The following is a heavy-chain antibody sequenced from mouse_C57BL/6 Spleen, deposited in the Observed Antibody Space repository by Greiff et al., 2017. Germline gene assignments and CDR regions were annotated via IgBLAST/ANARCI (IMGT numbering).Heavy chain of an antibody. D-gene: IGHD2-3*01. J-gene: IGHJ4*01. CDR3: ARHPYDGYPYYYAMDY. CDR2: ISSGGSYT. V-gene: IGHV5-6*02. CDR1: GFTFSSYG. Sequence: EVMLVESGGDLVKPGGSLKLSCAASGFTFSSYGMSWVRQTPDKRLEWVATISSGGSYTYYPDSVKGRFTISRDNAKNTLYLQMSSLKSEDTAMYYCARHPYDGYPYYYAMDYWGQGTSVTVSS.